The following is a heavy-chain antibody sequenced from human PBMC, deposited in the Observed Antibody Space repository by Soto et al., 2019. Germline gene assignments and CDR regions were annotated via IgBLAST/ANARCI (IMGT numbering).Heavy chain of an antibody. CDR3: ARDLNDYIWGSYRYGAFDI. Sequence: GGSLRLSCAASGFTFSSYGMHWVRQAPGKGLEWVAVIWYDGSNKYYADSVKGRFTISRDNSKNTLYLQMNSLRAEDTAVYYCARDLNDYIWGSYRYGAFDIWGQGTMVTVSS. CDR2: IWYDGSNK. J-gene: IGHJ3*02. D-gene: IGHD3-16*02. CDR1: GFTFSSYG. V-gene: IGHV3-33*01.